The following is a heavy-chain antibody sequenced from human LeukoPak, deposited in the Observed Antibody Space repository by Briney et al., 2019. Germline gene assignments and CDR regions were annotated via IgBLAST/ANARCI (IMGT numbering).Heavy chain of an antibody. CDR2: ISCDGSNK. CDR3: ARDLTSGTALDY. CDR1: GFTFSSYA. J-gene: IGHJ4*02. D-gene: IGHD1-26*01. V-gene: IGHV3-30-3*01. Sequence: HPGGSLRLSCAASGFTFSSYAMHWVRQAPGKGLEWVAVISCDGSNKYYADSVKGRFTISRDNSKNTLYLQMNSLRAEDTAVYYCARDLTSGTALDYWGQGTLVTVSS.